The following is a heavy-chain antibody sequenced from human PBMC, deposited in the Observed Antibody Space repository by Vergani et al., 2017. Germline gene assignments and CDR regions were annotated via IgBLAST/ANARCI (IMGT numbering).Heavy chain of an antibody. D-gene: IGHD6-6*01. V-gene: IGHV3-21*04. CDR3: AKDGIRAYSSSSSAGYYYHYMDV. CDR2: ISSSSSYI. J-gene: IGHJ6*03. CDR1: GFTFSSYS. Sequence: EVQLLESGGGLVQPGGSLRLSCAASGFTFSSYSMNWVRQAPGKGLEWVSSISSSSSYIYYADSVKGRFTISRDNAKNSLYLQMNSLRAEDTAVYYCAKDGIRAYSSSSSAGYYYHYMDVWGKGTTVTVSS.